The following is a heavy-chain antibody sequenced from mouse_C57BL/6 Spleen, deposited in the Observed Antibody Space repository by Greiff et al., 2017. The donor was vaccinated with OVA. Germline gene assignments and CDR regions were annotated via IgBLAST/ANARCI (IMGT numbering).Heavy chain of an antibody. CDR2: IDPGDGDT. Sequence: QVQLQQSGAELVKPGASVKISCKASGYAFSSYWMNWVKQRPGKGLEWIGKIDPGDGDTNYNGKFKGKATLTADKSSSTAYMQLSSLTSEDSAVYFCARSNWSYYAMDYWGQGTSVTVSS. CDR1: GYAFSSYW. V-gene: IGHV1-80*01. D-gene: IGHD4-1*02. J-gene: IGHJ4*01. CDR3: ARSNWSYYAMDY.